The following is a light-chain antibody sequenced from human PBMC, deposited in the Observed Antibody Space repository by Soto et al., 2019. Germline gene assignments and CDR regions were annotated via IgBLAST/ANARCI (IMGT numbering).Light chain of an antibody. CDR3: QQYSTYWT. CDR1: QSISTW. Sequence: DIQMIQSPSTLSASVGDRVTITCRASQSISTWLAWYQQKAGKAPKLLIYKASILESGVPSRFSGSGSGTEFTLTISSLQPDDFATYYCQQYSTYWTFGQGTKVEIK. CDR2: KAS. V-gene: IGKV1-5*03. J-gene: IGKJ1*01.